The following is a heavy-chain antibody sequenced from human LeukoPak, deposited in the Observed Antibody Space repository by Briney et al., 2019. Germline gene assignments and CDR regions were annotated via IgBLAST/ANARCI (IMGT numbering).Heavy chain of an antibody. J-gene: IGHJ4*02. Sequence: SGPTLVNPTQTLTLTCAFSGFSLSTSAVGVGWIRQPPGKALECLALISWDDDRRYTPSLVGRLTITKDTSANQVVLTVTNMDPVDTATYYCAHRFLLSGYYGIFDYWGQGALVTVSS. CDR1: GFSLSTSAVG. CDR2: ISWDDDR. V-gene: IGHV2-5*02. D-gene: IGHD3-3*01. CDR3: AHRFLLSGYYGIFDY.